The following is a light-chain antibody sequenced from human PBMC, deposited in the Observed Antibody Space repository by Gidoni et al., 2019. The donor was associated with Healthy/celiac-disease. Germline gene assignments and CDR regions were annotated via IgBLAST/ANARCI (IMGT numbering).Light chain of an antibody. J-gene: IGKJ1*01. V-gene: IGKV3-20*01. CDR3: QQYGSSLWT. Sequence: IVLTQSPGTLSLSPGERATLSCRDSQSVSSSYLAWYQQKPGQAPRLLIYGASSRATGIPDRFSGSGSVTDFTLTISRLEPEDFAVYYCQQYGSSLWTFXQXTKVXIK. CDR2: GAS. CDR1: QSVSSSY.